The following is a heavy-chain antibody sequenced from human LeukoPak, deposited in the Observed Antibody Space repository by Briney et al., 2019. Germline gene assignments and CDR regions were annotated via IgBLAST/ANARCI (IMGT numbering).Heavy chain of an antibody. CDR1: GFTFSSYS. CDR3: AKSLAAARDY. J-gene: IGHJ4*02. CDR2: ISSSSSYI. D-gene: IGHD6-13*01. V-gene: IGHV3-21*04. Sequence: PGGSLRLSCAASGFTFSSYSMNWVRQAPGKGLEWVSSISSSSSYIYYADSVKGRFTTSRDNSKNTLYLQVNSLRAEDTAVYYCAKSLAAARDYWGQGTLVTVSS.